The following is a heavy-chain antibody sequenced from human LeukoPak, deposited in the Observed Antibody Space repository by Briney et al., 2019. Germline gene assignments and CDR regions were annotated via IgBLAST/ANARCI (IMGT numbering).Heavy chain of an antibody. CDR2: VKGDGTST. J-gene: IGHJ3*02. CDR3: ATGLISAYEI. Sequence: GGSLGLSYAASGFTFINYWMHWVRQAPGKGLVWVSRVKGDGTSTIYADFVKGRFTISRDNAKNTIYLQMNRLRSDDTAVYYCATGLISAYEIWGQGTMLTVSS. V-gene: IGHV3-74*01. D-gene: IGHD3-16*01. CDR1: GFTFINYW.